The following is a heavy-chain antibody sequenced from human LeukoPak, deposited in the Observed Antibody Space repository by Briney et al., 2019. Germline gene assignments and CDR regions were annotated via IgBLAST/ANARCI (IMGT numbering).Heavy chain of an antibody. J-gene: IGHJ6*02. CDR2: IRYDGNEK. D-gene: IGHD6-19*01. CDR3: ARHMRIVVAGTTYHPMDV. CDR1: GFTFSNDW. V-gene: IGHV3-7*01. Sequence: PGGSLRLSCGASGFTFSNDWMSWVRQTPSKGLEWVANIRYDGNEKLFVDSVKGRFTISRDNARNSMYLQMDSLRVEDTAVYYCARHMRIVVAGTTYHPMDVWGQGTTVTVSS.